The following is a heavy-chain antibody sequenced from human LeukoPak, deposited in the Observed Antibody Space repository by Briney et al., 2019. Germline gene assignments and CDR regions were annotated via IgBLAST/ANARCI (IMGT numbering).Heavy chain of an antibody. CDR2: IYSGGST. Sequence: SGGSLRLYCAASGFTVSSNYMSWVRQAPGQGLEWVSVIYSGGSTYYADSVKGRFTISRDNSKNTPYLQMNSLRAEDTAVYYCASVPRITYYDYVWGSYRPYWGQGTLVTVSS. CDR1: GFTVSSNY. V-gene: IGHV3-66*01. CDR3: ASVPRITYYDYVWGSYRPY. J-gene: IGHJ4*02. D-gene: IGHD3-16*02.